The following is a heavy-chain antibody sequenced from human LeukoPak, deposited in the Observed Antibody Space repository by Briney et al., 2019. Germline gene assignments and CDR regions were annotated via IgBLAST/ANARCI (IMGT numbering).Heavy chain of an antibody. V-gene: IGHV1-2*02. CDR1: GYTFTGYY. Sequence: ASVKVSCKASGYTFTGYYMHWVRQAPGQGLERMGWINPNSGGTNYAQKFQGRVTMTRDTSISTAYMELSRLRSDDTAVYYCARGGTYCSSTSCYVDWFDPWGQGTLVTVSS. CDR2: INPNSGGT. J-gene: IGHJ5*02. D-gene: IGHD2-2*01. CDR3: ARGGTYCSSTSCYVDWFDP.